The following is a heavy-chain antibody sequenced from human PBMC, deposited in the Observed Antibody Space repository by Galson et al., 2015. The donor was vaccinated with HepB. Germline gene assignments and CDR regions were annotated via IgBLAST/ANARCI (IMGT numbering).Heavy chain of an antibody. CDR1: GFALSNYG. CDR3: AKRLFVPTDC. CDR2: FGTSGDKT. V-gene: IGHV3-23*01. Sequence: LRLSCAASGFALSNYGMDWVRQAPGKGLEWVSGFGTSGDKTSYADSVKGRFTISRDNSRNTLYLQMNSLRAEDTAVYYCAKRLFVPTDCWGQGTLVTVSS. J-gene: IGHJ4*02.